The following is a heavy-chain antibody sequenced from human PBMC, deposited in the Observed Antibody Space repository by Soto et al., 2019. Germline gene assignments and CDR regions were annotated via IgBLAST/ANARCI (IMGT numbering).Heavy chain of an antibody. V-gene: IGHV4-31*03. Sequence: PSETLSLTCTVSGGSISSGDYYWSWIRQHPGKGLEWIGYIYYSGSTYYNPSLKSRVTISVDTSKNQFSLKLSSVTAADTAVYYCARGVMIRYFDWSAYYYYYGMDVWGQGTTVTVSS. CDR2: IYYSGST. J-gene: IGHJ6*02. D-gene: IGHD3-9*01. CDR3: ARGVMIRYFDWSAYYYYYGMDV. CDR1: GGSISSGDYY.